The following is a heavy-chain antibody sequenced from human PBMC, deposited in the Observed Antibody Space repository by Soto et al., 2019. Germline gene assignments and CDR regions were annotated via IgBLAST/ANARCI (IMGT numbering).Heavy chain of an antibody. CDR2: VFYTGST. D-gene: IGHD1-26*01. J-gene: IGHJ5*02. Sequence: SETLSLTCTVSGGSISSYHWSWIRQSPGKGLEWIGYVFYTGSTKYNPSLKRRVTISVDTSKNQFSLKLSSVSAADTGLYYCARSYSGTFYGSDTWGQGILVPVSP. V-gene: IGHV4-59*01. CDR3: ARSYSGTFYGSDT. CDR1: GGSISSYH.